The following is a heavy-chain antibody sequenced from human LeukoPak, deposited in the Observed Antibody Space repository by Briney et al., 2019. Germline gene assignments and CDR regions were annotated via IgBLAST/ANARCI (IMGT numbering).Heavy chain of an antibody. CDR1: GYSFTSYW. CDR3: ARPYCSGGSCFEYFQH. Sequence: PGESLKISCKGSGYSFTSYWIGWVRQMPGKGLEWMGIIYPGDSDTRYSPSFQGQVTISADKSISTAYLQWSSLKASDTAMYYCARPYCSGGSCFEYFQHWGQGTLVTVSS. V-gene: IGHV5-51*01. J-gene: IGHJ1*01. CDR2: IYPGDSDT. D-gene: IGHD2-15*01.